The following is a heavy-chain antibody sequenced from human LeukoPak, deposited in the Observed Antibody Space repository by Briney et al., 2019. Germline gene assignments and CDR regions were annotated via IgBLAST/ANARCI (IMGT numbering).Heavy chain of an antibody. Sequence: GGSLRLSCVVSGVSLSSHGMHWVRQAPGKGLEWVALIWYDGSNKYYTDSVKGRFTISRDNSKNTLYLEMNSLRAEDTAIYYCAREGPRGNSQFDYWGQGTLVTVSS. V-gene: IGHV3-33*01. CDR3: AREGPRGNSQFDY. CDR2: IWYDGSNK. D-gene: IGHD2/OR15-2a*01. CDR1: GVSLSSHG. J-gene: IGHJ4*02.